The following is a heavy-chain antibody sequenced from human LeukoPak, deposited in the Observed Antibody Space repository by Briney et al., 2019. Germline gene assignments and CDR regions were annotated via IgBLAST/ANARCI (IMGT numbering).Heavy chain of an antibody. CDR3: ARDTITGNWFDP. Sequence: ASVKVSCKASGGTFSSYTISWVRQAPGQGLEWMGRIIPILGIANYAQKFQGRVTITADKSTSTAYMELSSLRSEDTAVYCCARDTITGNWFDPWGQGTLVTVSS. D-gene: IGHD1-14*01. CDR2: IIPILGIA. V-gene: IGHV1-69*04. J-gene: IGHJ5*02. CDR1: GGTFSSYT.